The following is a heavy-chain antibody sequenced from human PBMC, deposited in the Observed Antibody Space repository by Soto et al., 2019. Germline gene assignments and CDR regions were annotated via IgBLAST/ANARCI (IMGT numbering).Heavy chain of an antibody. D-gene: IGHD4-17*01. V-gene: IGHV5-51*01. CDR3: ARRVDYGGNSEPFDP. CDR2: IYPGDSV. Sequence: GESLKISCKGSGYSFTSYWIGWVRQMPGQGLEWMGSIYPGDSVRYSPSFQGQVTISADNSISTAYPQWSSLKASDTAMYYCARRVDYGGNSEPFDPWGQGTLVTVSS. CDR1: GYSFTSYW. J-gene: IGHJ5*02.